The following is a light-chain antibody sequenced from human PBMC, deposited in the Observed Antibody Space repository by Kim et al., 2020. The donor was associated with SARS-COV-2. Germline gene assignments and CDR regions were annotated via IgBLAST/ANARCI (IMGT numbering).Light chain of an antibody. CDR2: EGN. CDR3: CSYAGYTSWV. CDR1: PSDVGAYTL. J-gene: IGLJ3*02. Sequence: GPSVIISCTGTPSDVGAYTLVSWYQQYPGKGPKLIIYEGNKRPPGVSTRFSGSKSGSWASLTISGLQPEDEADYHCCSYAGYTSWVFGGGTQLTVL. V-gene: IGLV2-23*01.